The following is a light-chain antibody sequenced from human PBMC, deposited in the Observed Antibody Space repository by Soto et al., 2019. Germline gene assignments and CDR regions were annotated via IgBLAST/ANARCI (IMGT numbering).Light chain of an antibody. V-gene: IGLV2-14*01. CDR3: SSYTTSSTYV. CDR2: DVS. J-gene: IGLJ1*01. CDR1: SSDVGAYNY. Sequence: QSALTQPASVSGSPGQSITISCTGASSDVGAYNYVAWCQQHPGKGPKLLIYDVSNRPSGFSSRFSGSKSGNTASLTISGLRAEDEADYFCSSYTTSSTYVFGTG.